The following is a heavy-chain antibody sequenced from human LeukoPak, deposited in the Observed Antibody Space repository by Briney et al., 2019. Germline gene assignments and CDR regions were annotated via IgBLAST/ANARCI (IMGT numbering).Heavy chain of an antibody. D-gene: IGHD3-22*01. Sequence: ASVKVSCKASGYTFTSYDINWVRQATGQGLEWMGWMNPNSGNTGYAQKFQGRVTMTRNTSISTAYMELSSLRSEDTASYYCARGGTDYDTSGYYSDYFYHYMDVWGKGTTVTISS. CDR1: GYTFTSYD. CDR2: MNPNSGNT. CDR3: ARGGTDYDTSGYYSDYFYHYMDV. J-gene: IGHJ6*03. V-gene: IGHV1-8*01.